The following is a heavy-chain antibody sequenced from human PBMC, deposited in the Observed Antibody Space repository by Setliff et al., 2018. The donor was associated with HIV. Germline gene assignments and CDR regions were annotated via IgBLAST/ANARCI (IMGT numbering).Heavy chain of an antibody. CDR1: GGTFSSYT. CDR3: ARDDGGYNYAEAFDV. D-gene: IGHD3-16*01. Sequence: GPSVKVSCKASGGTFSSYTINWVRQAPGQGLEWMGRSIPILGIGNDEQAQKFKGRVTFTADKSTSTVYMELRSLRSDDTAVYYCARDDGGYNYAEAFDVWGQGTMVTVSS. CDR2: SIPILGIG. V-gene: IGHV1-69*04. J-gene: IGHJ3*01.